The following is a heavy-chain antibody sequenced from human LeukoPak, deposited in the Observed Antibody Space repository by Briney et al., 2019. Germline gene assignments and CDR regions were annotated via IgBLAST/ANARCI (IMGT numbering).Heavy chain of an antibody. Sequence: SETLSLTCTVSGGSISSYYWSWIRQPPGKGLEWIGYIYYSGSTNYNPSLKSRVTISVDTSKNQFSLKLSSVTAADTAVYYCARGREYYGSGSYYFDYWGQGTLVTVSS. CDR3: ARGREYYGSGSYYFDY. J-gene: IGHJ4*02. CDR2: IYYSGST. CDR1: GGSISSYY. V-gene: IGHV4-59*01. D-gene: IGHD3-10*01.